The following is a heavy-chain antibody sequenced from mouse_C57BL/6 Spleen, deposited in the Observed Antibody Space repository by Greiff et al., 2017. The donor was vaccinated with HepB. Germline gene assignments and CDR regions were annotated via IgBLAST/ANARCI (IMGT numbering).Heavy chain of an antibody. Sequence: QVQLQQSGPGLVQPSQSLSITCTVSGFSLTSYGVHWVRQSPGKGLEWLGVIWSGGSTDYNAAFISRLSISKDNSKSQVFFKMNSLQADDTAICYCARERGAQGFAYWGQGTLVTVSA. J-gene: IGHJ3*01. CDR1: GFSLTSYG. V-gene: IGHV2-2*01. CDR2: IWSGGST. CDR3: ARERGAQGFAY. D-gene: IGHD3-2*02.